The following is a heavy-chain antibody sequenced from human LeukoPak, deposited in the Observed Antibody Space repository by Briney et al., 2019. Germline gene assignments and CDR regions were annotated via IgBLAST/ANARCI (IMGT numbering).Heavy chain of an antibody. V-gene: IGHV3-30-3*02. CDR3: AKSVPRSGYYQPETYYFDY. CDR2: ISYDGSNK. Sequence: GGSLRLSCAASGFTFSSYAMHWVRQAPGKGLEWVAVISYDGSNKYYADSVKGRFTISRDNSKNTLYLQMNSLRAEDTAVYYCAKSVPRSGYYQPETYYFDYWGQGTLVTVSS. CDR1: GFTFSSYA. J-gene: IGHJ4*02. D-gene: IGHD3-22*01.